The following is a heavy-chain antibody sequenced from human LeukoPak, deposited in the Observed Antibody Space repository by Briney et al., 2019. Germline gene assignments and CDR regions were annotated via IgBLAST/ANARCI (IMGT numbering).Heavy chain of an antibody. CDR2: IYHSGST. J-gene: IGHJ5*02. CDR1: GYSISSGYY. V-gene: IGHV4-38-2*01. D-gene: IGHD5-24*01. CDR3: ARVSVQEETLPYLDP. Sequence: SETLSLTCAVSGYSISSGYYWGWIRQPPGKGLEWIGSIYHSGSTYYNPSLKSRVTISVDTSKNQFSLKLSSVTAADTAVYYCARVSVQEETLPYLDPWGQGTLVTVSP.